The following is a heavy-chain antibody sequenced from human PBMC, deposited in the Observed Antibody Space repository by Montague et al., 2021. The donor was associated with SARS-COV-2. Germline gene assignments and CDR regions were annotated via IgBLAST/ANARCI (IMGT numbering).Heavy chain of an antibody. Sequence: SETLSLTCTVSGGSVNSGSYSWDWIRQPPGKGLEWIGSIHYSGSTSYNPSLKSRVTISIDTSKNHFSLRVNSVTAADSAVYFCARRPGASYYVFWSGGFDIWGQGTRVTVS. CDR3: ARRPGASYYVFWSGGFDI. D-gene: IGHD3-3*01. CDR1: GGSVNSGSYS. J-gene: IGHJ3*02. V-gene: IGHV4-39*01. CDR2: IHYSGST.